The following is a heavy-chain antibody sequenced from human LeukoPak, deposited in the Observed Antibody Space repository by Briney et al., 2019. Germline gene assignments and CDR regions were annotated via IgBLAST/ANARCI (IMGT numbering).Heavy chain of an antibody. D-gene: IGHD3-22*01. V-gene: IGHV3-30*03. Sequence: GGSLRLSCAASGFTFSSYGMHWVRQAPGKGLEWVAVISYDGSNKYYADSVKGRFTISRDNSKNTLYLQMNSLRAEDTAMYYCARGDDSGYYDYFDYWGQGALVTVSS. CDR2: ISYDGSNK. J-gene: IGHJ4*02. CDR1: GFTFSSYG. CDR3: ARGDDSGYYDYFDY.